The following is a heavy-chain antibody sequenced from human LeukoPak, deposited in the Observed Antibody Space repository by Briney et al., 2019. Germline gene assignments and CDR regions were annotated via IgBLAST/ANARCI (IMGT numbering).Heavy chain of an antibody. V-gene: IGHV1-2*02. D-gene: IGHD5-18*01. J-gene: IGHJ4*02. Sequence: ASVKVSCKASGYTFTGYYMHWVRQAPGQGLEWMGWINPNSGGTNYAQKFQGRVTMTRDTSISTAYMELSRLRSDDTAVYYCARDRSPAPGRSYGRGHFDYWGQGTLVTVSS. CDR1: GYTFTGYY. CDR3: ARDRSPAPGRSYGRGHFDY. CDR2: INPNSGGT.